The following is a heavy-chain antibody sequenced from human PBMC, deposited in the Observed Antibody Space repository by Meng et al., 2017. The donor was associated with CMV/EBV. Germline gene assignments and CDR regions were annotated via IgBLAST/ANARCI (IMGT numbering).Heavy chain of an antibody. D-gene: IGHD2-2*01. Sequence: WIRQPPGKGLEWIGSIYYSGSTYYNPSLKSRVTISVDTSKNQFSLKLSSVTAADTAVYYCARVRETDIVVVPAANFDYWGQGTLVTVSS. V-gene: IGHV4-39*07. CDR2: IYYSGST. CDR3: ARVRETDIVVVPAANFDY. J-gene: IGHJ4*02.